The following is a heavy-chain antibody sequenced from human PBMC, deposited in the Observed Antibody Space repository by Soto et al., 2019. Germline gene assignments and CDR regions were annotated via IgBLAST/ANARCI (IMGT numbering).Heavy chain of an antibody. V-gene: IGHV4-39*01. J-gene: IGHJ6*02. CDR2: INYSGSA. CDR1: GASISISSDY. CDR3: ARHADMDV. Sequence: PSETLSLTCTVSGASISISSDYWGWIRQPPGKGLEWIGVINYSGSAYFNPSLKSRVTISVDTSKNQFSLNLSSVTAADTAVYYCARHADMDVWGQGTTVTVSS.